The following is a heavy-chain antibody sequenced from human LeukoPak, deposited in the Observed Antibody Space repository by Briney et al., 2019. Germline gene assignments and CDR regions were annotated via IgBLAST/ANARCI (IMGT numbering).Heavy chain of an antibody. Sequence: ASVKVSCKASGYTFTSYGISWVRQAPGQGLEWMGWISAYNGNTNYAQKLQGRVTMTTDTSTSTAYMELRSLRSDDTAVYYCARVANLTGDPRNFDYWGQGTLVTVSS. V-gene: IGHV1-18*01. J-gene: IGHJ4*02. D-gene: IGHD7-27*01. CDR3: ARVANLTGDPRNFDY. CDR1: GYTFTSYG. CDR2: ISAYNGNT.